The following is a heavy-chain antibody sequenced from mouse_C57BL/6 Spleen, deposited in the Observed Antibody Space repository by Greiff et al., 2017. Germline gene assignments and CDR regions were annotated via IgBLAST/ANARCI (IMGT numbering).Heavy chain of an antibody. CDR1: GYAFTNYL. Sequence: VQLQQSGAELVRPGTSVKVSCKASGYAFTNYLIEWVKQRPGQGLEWIGVINPGSGGTNYNEKFKGKATLTADKSSSTAYMQLSSLTSADSAVYFCARGQLRLQGDFDYWGQGTTLTVSS. J-gene: IGHJ2*01. D-gene: IGHD3-2*02. CDR3: ARGQLRLQGDFDY. V-gene: IGHV1-54*01. CDR2: INPGSGGT.